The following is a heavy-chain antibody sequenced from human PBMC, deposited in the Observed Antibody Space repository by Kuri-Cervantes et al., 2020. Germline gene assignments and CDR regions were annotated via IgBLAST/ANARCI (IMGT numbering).Heavy chain of an antibody. J-gene: IGHJ6*03. Sequence: ESLKISCTVSGGSISSSSHYWGWIRQPPGKGLEWIGSIYYSGSSYYNPSLKSRVTISVDTSKNQFSLKLSSVTAADTAVYYCAREGGAPYYYYYYMDVWGKGTTVTVSS. V-gene: IGHV4-39*02. D-gene: IGHD1-26*01. CDR3: AREGGAPYYYYYYMDV. CDR2: IYYSGSS. CDR1: GGSISSSSHY.